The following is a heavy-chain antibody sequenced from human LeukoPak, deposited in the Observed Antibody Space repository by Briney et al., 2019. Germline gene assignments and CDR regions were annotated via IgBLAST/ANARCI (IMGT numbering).Heavy chain of an antibody. CDR2: IYYSGST. CDR1: GGSISSYY. CDR3: ARRPSGVRAFDY. Sequence: PSETLSLTCTVSGGSISSYYWSWIRQPPGKGLEWIGYIYYSGSTNYNPSLKSRVTISVDTSKNQFSLKLSSVTAADTAMYYCARRPSGVRAFDYWGQGTLVTVSS. D-gene: IGHD2-8*01. V-gene: IGHV4-59*08. J-gene: IGHJ4*02.